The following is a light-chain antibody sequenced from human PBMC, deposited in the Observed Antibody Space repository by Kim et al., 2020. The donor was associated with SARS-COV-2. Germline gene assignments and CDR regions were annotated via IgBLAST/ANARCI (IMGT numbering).Light chain of an antibody. Sequence: SASVGDRVTITCRASQTIITYLNWYRQKPGKAPELLIYTASTLHSGVPSRFSGSGSGTGFTLTITSLQPEDSAIYYCQQSLSAPWTFGQGTKLEI. CDR2: TAS. CDR3: QQSLSAPWT. V-gene: IGKV1-39*01. J-gene: IGKJ1*01. CDR1: QTIITY.